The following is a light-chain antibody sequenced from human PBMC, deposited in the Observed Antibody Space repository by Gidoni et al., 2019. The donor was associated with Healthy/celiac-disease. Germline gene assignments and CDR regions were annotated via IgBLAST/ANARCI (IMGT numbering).Light chain of an antibody. V-gene: IGKV3-15*01. CDR1: QRVSSN. CDR2: GAS. CDR3: QQYNNWPAWT. Sequence: EIVMTHSPATLSVSPGERATLSCRASQRVSSNLSWYQQKPGQAPRLLIYGASTRDTGIPARFSGSGSGTEFTLTISSLQSEDFAVYYCQQYNNWPAWTFGQGTKVEIK. J-gene: IGKJ1*01.